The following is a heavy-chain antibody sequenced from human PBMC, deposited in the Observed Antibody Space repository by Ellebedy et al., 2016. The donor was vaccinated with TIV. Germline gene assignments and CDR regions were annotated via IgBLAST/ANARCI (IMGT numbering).Heavy chain of an antibody. Sequence: GGSLRLXXTVSGITFGDYAVSWVRQAPGKGLEWVSAISGSGGSTYYADSVKGRFTISRDNSKNTLYLQMNSLRAEDTAVYYCAKERYGGNSPFFDYWGQGTLVTVSS. CDR3: AKERYGGNSPFFDY. V-gene: IGHV3-23*01. D-gene: IGHD4-23*01. J-gene: IGHJ4*02. CDR1: GITFGDYA. CDR2: ISGSGGST.